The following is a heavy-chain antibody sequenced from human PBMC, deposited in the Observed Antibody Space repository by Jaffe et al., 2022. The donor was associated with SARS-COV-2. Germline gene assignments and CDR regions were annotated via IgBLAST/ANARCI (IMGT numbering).Heavy chain of an antibody. CDR3: ARDYVEDLGGDWNYYFDY. V-gene: IGHV1-8*01. J-gene: IGHJ4*02. CDR2: MNPNSGNT. Sequence: QVQLVQSGAEVKKPGASVKVSCKASGYTFTSYDINWVRQATGQGLEWMGWMNPNSGNTGYAQKFQGRVTMTRNTSISTAYMELSSLRSEDTAVYYCARDYVEDLGGDWNYYFDYWGQGTLVTVSS. CDR1: GYTFTSYD. D-gene: IGHD2-21*02.